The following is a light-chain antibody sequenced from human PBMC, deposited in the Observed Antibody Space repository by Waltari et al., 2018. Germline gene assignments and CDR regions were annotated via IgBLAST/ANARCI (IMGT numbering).Light chain of an antibody. CDR2: EEN. CDR3: GTWDTSLSALI. J-gene: IGLJ2*01. V-gene: IGLV1-51*02. Sequence: QSVLTQPPSVSAAPGQKVTISCSGSSSNIGNDYVSWYQQLPGTAPKLFIYEENKRPTGIPDRCSCSKSGTSSTLGSTGLQTGDEADYYCGTWDTSLSALIFGGGTKLTVL. CDR1: SSNIGNDY.